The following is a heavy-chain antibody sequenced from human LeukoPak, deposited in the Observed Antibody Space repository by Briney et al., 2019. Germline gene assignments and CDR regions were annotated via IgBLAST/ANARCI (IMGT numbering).Heavy chain of an antibody. J-gene: IGHJ4*02. Sequence: GGSLRLSCAASGFTASSNYMSWVRQAPGKGLEWVSVIYSGGSTYYADSVKGRFTISRDNSKNTLYLQMNNLRAEDTAVYYCARETEQQPYFDYWGQGTLVTVSS. CDR2: IYSGGST. CDR1: GFTASSNY. D-gene: IGHD6-13*01. CDR3: ARETEQQPYFDY. V-gene: IGHV3-53*01.